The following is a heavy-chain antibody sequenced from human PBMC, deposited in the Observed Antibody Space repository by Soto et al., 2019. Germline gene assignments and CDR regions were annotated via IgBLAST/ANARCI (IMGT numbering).Heavy chain of an antibody. CDR3: ARLVQWLLDY. CDR2: TRNKANSYTT. Sequence: GGSLRLSCAASGFTFSDHYMDWVRQAPGKGLEWVGRTRNKANSYTTEYAASVKGRFTISRDDSKNSLYLQMNSLRAEDTAVYYCARLVQWLLDYWGQGTLVTVSS. J-gene: IGHJ4*02. V-gene: IGHV3-72*01. CDR1: GFTFSDHY. D-gene: IGHD6-19*01.